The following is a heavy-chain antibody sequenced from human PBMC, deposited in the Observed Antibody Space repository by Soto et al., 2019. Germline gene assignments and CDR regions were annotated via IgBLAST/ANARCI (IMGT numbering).Heavy chain of an antibody. J-gene: IGHJ1*01. CDR3: ATSGSSGYYSKNYFHH. V-gene: IGHV1-24*01. Sequence: QVQLVQSGAEVKKPGASVKVSCKVSAYSLTDLSMHWVRQAPGKGLEWMGGFHPEDGETIYAQKFQGRVTMTEDTSTDTAYMELSSLRSEDTTVYYCATSGSSGYYSKNYFHHWGQGTLVTVS. CDR1: AYSLTDLS. D-gene: IGHD3-22*01. CDR2: FHPEDGET.